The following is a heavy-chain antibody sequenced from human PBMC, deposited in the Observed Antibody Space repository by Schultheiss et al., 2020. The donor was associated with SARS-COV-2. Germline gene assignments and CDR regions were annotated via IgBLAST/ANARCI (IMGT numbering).Heavy chain of an antibody. Sequence: SETLSLTCTVSGGSISSSSYYWGWIRQPPGKGLEWIGSIYYSGSTYYNPSLKSRVTISVDTSKNQFSLKVTSLTAADTAMYYCARRGFAWFFDLWGRGTLVTVSS. V-gene: IGHV4-39*07. CDR1: GGSISSSSYY. CDR2: IYYSGST. J-gene: IGHJ2*01. CDR3: ARRGFAWFFDL.